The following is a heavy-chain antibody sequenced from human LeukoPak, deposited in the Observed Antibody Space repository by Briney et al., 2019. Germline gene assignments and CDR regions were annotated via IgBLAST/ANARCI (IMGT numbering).Heavy chain of an antibody. CDR1: GGSISSYY. Sequence: PSETLSLTCTVSGGSISSYYWSWIRQPPGKGLEWIGYIYYSGSTNYNPSLKSRVTISVDTSKNQFSLKLSSVTAADTAVYYCATSTTGTTGMVYAFDIWGQGTMVTVSS. J-gene: IGHJ3*02. V-gene: IGHV4-59*01. CDR2: IYYSGST. D-gene: IGHD1-1*01. CDR3: ATSTTGTTGMVYAFDI.